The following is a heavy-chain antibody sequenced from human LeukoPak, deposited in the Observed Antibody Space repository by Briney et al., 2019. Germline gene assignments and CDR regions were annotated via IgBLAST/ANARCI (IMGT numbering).Heavy chain of an antibody. CDR2: TSYDGSNK. CDR3: ARDSSSWSRGWFDP. J-gene: IGHJ5*02. V-gene: IGHV3-30*03. CDR1: GFTVSSNY. Sequence: GGSLRLSCAASGFTVSSNYMNWVRQAPGKGLEWVAVTSYDGSNKYYADSVKGRFTISRDNSKNTLYLQMNSLRAEDTAVHYCARDSSSWSRGWFDPWGQGTLVTVSS. D-gene: IGHD6-13*01.